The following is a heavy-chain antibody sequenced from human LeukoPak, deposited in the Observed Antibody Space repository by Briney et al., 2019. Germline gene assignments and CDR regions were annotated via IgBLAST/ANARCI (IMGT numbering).Heavy chain of an antibody. V-gene: IGHV4-34*01. J-gene: IGHJ6*03. CDR1: GRSFSGYY. Sequence: SETLSLTFAVYGRSFSGYYWSWIRQPPGKGLEWIGEINHSGSTNYNPSLKSRVTISVDTSKNQFSLKLSSVTAADTAVYYCARLPRFDYYYYMDVWGKGTTVTVSS. D-gene: IGHD3-3*01. CDR2: INHSGST. CDR3: ARLPRFDYYYYMDV.